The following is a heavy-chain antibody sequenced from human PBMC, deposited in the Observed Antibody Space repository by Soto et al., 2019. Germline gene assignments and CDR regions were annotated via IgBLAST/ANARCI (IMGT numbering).Heavy chain of an antibody. J-gene: IGHJ6*02. CDR2: IRNKANNYAT. V-gene: IGHV3-73*02. D-gene: IGHD2-2*01. CDR1: GFTFSDST. Sequence: EVQLVESGGGLVQPGGSLKLSCAASGFTFSDSTVHLARQASGKGLEWVGRIRNKANNYATAYAASVKGRFTISRDDSKNMGYLQMNSLKTEDTAVYYCTRWVPSGPFLYVCGQGTTLTVSS. CDR3: TRWVPSGPFLYV.